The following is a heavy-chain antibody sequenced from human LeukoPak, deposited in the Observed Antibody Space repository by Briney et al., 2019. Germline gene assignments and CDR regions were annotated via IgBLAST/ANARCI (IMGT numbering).Heavy chain of an antibody. V-gene: IGHV4-59*01. CDR3: ARSSGYDFWSCYHCDY. Sequence: SETLSLTWTVDGGSISSNYWRWNRQPQGKGLEWNGYIYYRWNTNYNTSLKSQVTISVDTSKNQFSLKLSSVTAADTAVYYCARSSGYDFWSCYHCDYWGQATLVTVSS. D-gene: IGHD3-3*01. CDR2: IYYRWNT. J-gene: IGHJ4*02. CDR1: GGSISSNY.